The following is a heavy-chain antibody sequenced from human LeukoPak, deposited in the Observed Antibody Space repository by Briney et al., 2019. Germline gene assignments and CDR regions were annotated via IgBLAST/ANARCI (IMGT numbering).Heavy chain of an antibody. CDR3: ARGGDGYNLPFDY. CDR1: GGSFSGYY. Sequence: PSETLSLTCAVYGGSFSGYYWSWIRQPPGKGLEWIGEINHSGSTNYNPSLKSRVTISVDTSKNQFSLKLSSVTAADTAVYYCARGGDGYNLPFDYWGQGTLVTVSS. CDR2: INHSGST. J-gene: IGHJ4*02. D-gene: IGHD5-24*01. V-gene: IGHV4-34*01.